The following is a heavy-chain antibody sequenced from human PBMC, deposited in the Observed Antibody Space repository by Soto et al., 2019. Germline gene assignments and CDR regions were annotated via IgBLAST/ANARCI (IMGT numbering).Heavy chain of an antibody. Sequence: QVQLVESGGGVVQPGRSLRLSCAASGFTFSSYAMHRVRQAPGKGLEWVAVISYDGSNKYYADSVKGRFTISRDNSKNTLYLQMNSLRAEDTAVYYCARDQILAAAGTYYFDYWGQGTLVTVSS. CDR3: ARDQILAAAGTYYFDY. CDR2: ISYDGSNK. J-gene: IGHJ4*02. CDR1: GFTFSSYA. D-gene: IGHD6-13*01. V-gene: IGHV3-30-3*01.